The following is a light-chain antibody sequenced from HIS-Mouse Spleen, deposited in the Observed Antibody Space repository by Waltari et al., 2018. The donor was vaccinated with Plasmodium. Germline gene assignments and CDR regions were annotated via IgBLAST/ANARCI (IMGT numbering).Light chain of an antibody. Sequence: EIVMTQSPATLSVSPGERATLSCRASQSVSSNLAWYQQKPGQAPRLLIYGASTRATGIPARFSGSGSGTEFTLTISSMQSEDFAVYYCQQYNNWPPFVATFGQGTKLEIK. J-gene: IGKJ2*01. CDR3: QQYNNWPPFVAT. V-gene: IGKV3-15*01. CDR1: QSVSSN. CDR2: GAS.